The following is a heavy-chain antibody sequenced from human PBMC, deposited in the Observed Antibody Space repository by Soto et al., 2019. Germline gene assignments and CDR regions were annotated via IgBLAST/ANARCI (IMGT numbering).Heavy chain of an antibody. CDR3: GKVLVGATGHTDSDS. D-gene: IGHD2-15*01. CDR1: GGSIYRSGYY. V-gene: IGHV4-39*01. CDR2: IDYNGVT. J-gene: IGHJ4*02. Sequence: ETLSLTCTVSGGSIYRSGYYWGWIRQPPGRGLEWIGNIDYNGVTYSNPSLKSRVTISRDTSKNQSSLKLTSVAAADTALYYCGKVLVGATGHTDSDSWGPGTLVTVSS.